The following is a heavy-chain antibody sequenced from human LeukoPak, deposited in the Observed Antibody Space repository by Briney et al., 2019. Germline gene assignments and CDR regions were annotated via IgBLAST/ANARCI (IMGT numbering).Heavy chain of an antibody. J-gene: IGHJ5*02. CDR2: IYYSGST. Sequence: SETLSLTCTVSGGSISSYYWSWIRQPPGKGLEWIGYIYYSGSTNYNPSLKSRVTISVDTSKNQFSLKLSSVTAADTAVYYCASGYEGWFDPWGQGTLVTVSS. V-gene: IGHV4-59*12. CDR3: ASGYEGWFDP. D-gene: IGHD3-22*01. CDR1: GGSISSYY.